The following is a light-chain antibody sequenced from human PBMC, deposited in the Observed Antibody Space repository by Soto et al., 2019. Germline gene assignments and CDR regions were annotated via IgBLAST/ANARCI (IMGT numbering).Light chain of an antibody. Sequence: QSALTQPASMSGSPGQSITISCTGTSSDIGTYNYVSWYQQHPGTAPKLIIYEVRNRPSGISSRFSGSRSGNTASLTISGLQSEDEGDYYCSAYTARSTLVFGGGTKLTVL. J-gene: IGLJ3*02. CDR1: SSDIGTYNY. V-gene: IGLV2-14*01. CDR3: SAYTARSTLV. CDR2: EVR.